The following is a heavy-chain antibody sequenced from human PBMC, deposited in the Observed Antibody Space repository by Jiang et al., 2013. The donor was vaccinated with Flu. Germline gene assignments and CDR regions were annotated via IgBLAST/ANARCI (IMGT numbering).Heavy chain of an antibody. Sequence: AEVKKPGESLKISCKGSGYSFTSYWIGWVRQMPGKGLEWMGIIYPGDSDTRYSPSFQGQVTISADKSISTAYLQWSSLKASDTAMYYCATAVGIEVNYDSSGYLYWGQGTLVTVSS. D-gene: IGHD3-22*01. CDR3: ATAVGIEVNYDSSGYLY. CDR2: IYPGDSDT. J-gene: IGHJ4*02. V-gene: IGHV5-51*03. CDR1: GYSFTSYW.